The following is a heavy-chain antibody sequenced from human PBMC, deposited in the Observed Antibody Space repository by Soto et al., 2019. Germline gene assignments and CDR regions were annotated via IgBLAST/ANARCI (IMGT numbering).Heavy chain of an antibody. Sequence: SETLSLTCAVSGDSVSSSDFYWTWIRQPPGKTLEWIGYVYSTGTTNYSPSLKSRVDMSVDTSEKQFSLKVRSVTAADAAVYSCARVSRLGAPKDGKSAYFYAMNVWGPGTTVT. J-gene: IGHJ6*02. CDR2: VYSTGTT. V-gene: IGHV4-61*08. CDR3: ARVSRLGAPKDGKSAYFYAMNV. CDR1: GDSVSSSDFY. D-gene: IGHD2-15*01.